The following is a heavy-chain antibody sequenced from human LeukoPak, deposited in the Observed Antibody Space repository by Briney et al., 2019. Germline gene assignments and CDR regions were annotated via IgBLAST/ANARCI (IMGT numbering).Heavy chain of an antibody. CDR1: GFTFSNFG. V-gene: IGHV3-23*01. J-gene: IGHJ5*01. Sequence: GGSLGHFLAAAGFTFSNFGIPWVRQAPGKGLEWVSTIVGRDGDTYYTDSVKGRFTISRDISKNTVYLQMNSLRGDDTAVYYCAKYGIVLPPGSNIAHWFDFWGQGTLVTVSS. CDR3: AKYGIVLPPGSNIAHWFDF. D-gene: IGHD2-8*01. CDR2: IVGRDGDT.